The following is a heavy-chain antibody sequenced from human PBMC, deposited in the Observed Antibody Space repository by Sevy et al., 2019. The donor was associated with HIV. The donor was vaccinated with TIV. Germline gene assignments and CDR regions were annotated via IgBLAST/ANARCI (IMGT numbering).Heavy chain of an antibody. Sequence: ASVKVSCKASGYIFTGYYMHWVRQAPGQGLEWMGWINPNSGGTNYAQTFQGRVTMTRDTSISTAYMELSRLRSDDTAVYYCARENYGDDSGVDYWGQGTLVTVSS. CDR3: ARENYGDDSGVDY. CDR1: GYIFTGYY. V-gene: IGHV1-2*02. CDR2: INPNSGGT. D-gene: IGHD4-17*01. J-gene: IGHJ4*02.